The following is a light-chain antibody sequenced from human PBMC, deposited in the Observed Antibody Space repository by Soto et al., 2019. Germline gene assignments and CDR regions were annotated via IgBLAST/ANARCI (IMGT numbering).Light chain of an antibody. V-gene: IGKV3-15*01. CDR3: QQYNNWPRT. CDR2: GAS. J-gene: IGKJ1*01. Sequence: EIVMTQSPATLSVSPGERATLSCRASQSISSNLAWYQQKPGQAPRLLIYGASTRAIGIPASFSGSGSGTEFTLTISSLQSEDFAVYYCQQYNNWPRTFGQGTKVEFK. CDR1: QSISSN.